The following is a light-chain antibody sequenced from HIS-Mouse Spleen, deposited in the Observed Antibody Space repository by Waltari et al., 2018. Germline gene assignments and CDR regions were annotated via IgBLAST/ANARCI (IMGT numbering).Light chain of an antibody. V-gene: IGLV1-44*01. CDR2: SNN. CDR3: AAWDDSLNGNYV. J-gene: IGLJ1*01. Sequence: QSVLTQPPSASGTPGQRVTISCSGSSSNIGSNTVNWYQQLPGTAPKLLIESNNHRPSGVPDRFSGSKSGTSASLAISGLQSEDEADYYCAAWDDSLNGNYVFGTGTKVTVL. CDR1: SSNIGSNT.